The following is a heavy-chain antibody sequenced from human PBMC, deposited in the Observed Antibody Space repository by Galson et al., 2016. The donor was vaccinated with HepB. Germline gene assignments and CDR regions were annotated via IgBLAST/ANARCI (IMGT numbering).Heavy chain of an antibody. Sequence: SLRLSCAASGFSSSNAWMSWVRQAPGKGLEWVGRIKSKTDGGTTDYAAPVKGRFTISRDDSKNRLYLQMNSLKTEDTAVYYCTTDLHYDILTGYYRRDYWGQGTLVTVSS. D-gene: IGHD3-9*01. CDR3: TTDLHYDILTGYYRRDY. CDR1: GFSSSNAW. CDR2: IKSKTDGGTT. J-gene: IGHJ4*02. V-gene: IGHV3-15*01.